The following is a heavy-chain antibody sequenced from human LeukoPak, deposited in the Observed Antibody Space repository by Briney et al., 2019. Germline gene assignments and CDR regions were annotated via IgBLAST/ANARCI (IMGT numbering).Heavy chain of an antibody. D-gene: IGHD2-15*01. CDR1: GGTFSGYA. CDR2: IIPIFGTA. CDR3: ARMDGYCSGGSCYRDAFDI. V-gene: IGHV1-69*06. Sequence: SVKVSCKASGGTFSGYAISWVRQAPGQGLEWMGGIIPIFGTANYAQKFQGRVTITADKSTSTAYMELSSLRSEDTAVYYCARMDGYCSGGSCYRDAFDIWGQGTMVTVSS. J-gene: IGHJ3*02.